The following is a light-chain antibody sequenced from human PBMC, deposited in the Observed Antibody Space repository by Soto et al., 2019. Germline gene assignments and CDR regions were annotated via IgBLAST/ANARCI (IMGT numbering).Light chain of an antibody. V-gene: IGKV1-5*03. CDR1: QSISSW. J-gene: IGKJ2*01. Sequence: DIQMTQSPSTLSASVGDRVSITCRASQSISSWLAWYQQKPGKAPKLLIYKASSLESGVPSNFSGSGSGTEFTLIISSLQPDDFATYYCQQYKTYWGDTFGQGTNLEIK. CDR3: QQYKTYWGDT. CDR2: KAS.